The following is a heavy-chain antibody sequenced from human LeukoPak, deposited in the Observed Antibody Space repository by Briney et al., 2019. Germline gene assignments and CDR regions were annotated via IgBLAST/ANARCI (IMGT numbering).Heavy chain of an antibody. V-gene: IGHV4-61*02. D-gene: IGHD3-16*01. Sequence: SQTLSLTCTVSGASISSGSYYWNWIRQPAGKGLEWIGRIFASGSTNYNPSLKSRVTISVDTSKNQFSLKLSSVTAADTAVYYCARETSQKGAHYMDVWGKGTTVTISS. CDR2: IFASGST. CDR3: ARETSQKGAHYMDV. CDR1: GASISSGSYY. J-gene: IGHJ6*03.